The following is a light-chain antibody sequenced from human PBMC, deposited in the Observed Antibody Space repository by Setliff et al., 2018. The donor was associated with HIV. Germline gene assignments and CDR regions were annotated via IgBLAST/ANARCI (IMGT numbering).Light chain of an antibody. CDR2: QAS. J-gene: IGLJ1*01. CDR3: CSNTGSNTYV. V-gene: IGLV2-23*01. CDR1: SGDVGRYNL. Sequence: QSALTQPASVSGSPGQSITISCTGTSGDVGRYNLVSWYQQQPGKPPKLMIYQASKRPSGVSNRFSGSKSGNTPSLTISGLQAEDEADYYCCSNTGSNTYVFGTGTKVTVL.